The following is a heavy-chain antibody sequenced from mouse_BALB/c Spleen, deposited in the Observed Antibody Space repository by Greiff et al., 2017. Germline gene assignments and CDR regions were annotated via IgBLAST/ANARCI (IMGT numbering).Heavy chain of an antibody. J-gene: IGHJ2*01. D-gene: IGHD3-1*01. CDR1: GFTFSNYW. CDR3: TRLRAETYFDY. Sequence: EVQRVESGGGLVQPGGSMKLSCVASGFTFSNYWMNWVRQSPEKGLEWVAEIRLKSNNYATHYAESVKGRFTISRDDSKSSVYLQMNNLRAEDTGIYYCTRLRAETYFDYWGQGTTLTVSS. CDR2: IRLKSNNYAT. V-gene: IGHV6-6*02.